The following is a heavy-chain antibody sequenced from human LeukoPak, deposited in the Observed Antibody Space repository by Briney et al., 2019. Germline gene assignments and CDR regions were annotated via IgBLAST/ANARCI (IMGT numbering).Heavy chain of an antibody. CDR2: IYYSGST. CDR1: GGSISSYY. J-gene: IGHJ4*02. CDR3: ARGVAPSIAAAGTILSFDY. D-gene: IGHD6-13*01. Sequence: SETLSLTCTVSGGSISSYYWSWIRQPPGKGLEWIGYIYYSGSTNYNPSLKSRVTISVDTSKNQFSLKLSSVTAADTAVYYCARGVAPSIAAAGTILSFDYWGQGTLVTVSS. V-gene: IGHV4-59*08.